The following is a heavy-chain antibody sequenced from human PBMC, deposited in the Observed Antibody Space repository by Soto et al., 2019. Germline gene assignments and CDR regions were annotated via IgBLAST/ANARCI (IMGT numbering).Heavy chain of an antibody. V-gene: IGHV4-30-4*01. CDR3: ARAFLWEFAPRYGMDV. J-gene: IGHJ6*02. Sequence: SETLSLTCTVSGGPISSGDYYWRWIRQPPGKGLEWIGYIYYSGSTYYNPSLKSRVTISVDTSKNQFSLKLSSVTAADTAVYYCARAFLWEFAPRYGMDVWGQGTTVTVSS. CDR2: IYYSGST. D-gene: IGHD3-10*01. CDR1: GGPISSGDYY.